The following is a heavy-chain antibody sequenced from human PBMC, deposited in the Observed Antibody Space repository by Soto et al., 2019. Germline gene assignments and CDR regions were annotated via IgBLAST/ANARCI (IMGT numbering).Heavy chain of an antibody. CDR3: AIYGGNSVYFDY. D-gene: IGHD4-17*01. V-gene: IGHV4-59*06. CDR1: GGSISSYY. Sequence: SETLSLTCTVSGGSISSYYWSWIRQPPGKGLEWIGYIYYSGSTYYNPSLKSRVTISVDTSKNQFSLKLSSVTAADTAVYYCAIYGGNSVYFDYWGQGTLVTAPQ. CDR2: IYYSGST. J-gene: IGHJ4*02.